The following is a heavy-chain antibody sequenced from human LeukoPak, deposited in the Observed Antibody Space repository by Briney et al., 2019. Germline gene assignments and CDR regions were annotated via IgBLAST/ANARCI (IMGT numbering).Heavy chain of an antibody. D-gene: IGHD1-26*01. Sequence: GGSLRLSCAASGFTFSSYAMHWVRQAPGKGLEWVSSLSGNAGRPYYADSVKGRFTISRDNSKNTLYLQMNSLRAEDTAVYYCAKDHRDSGNYYYYYGLDVWGQGTMVTVSS. V-gene: IGHV3-23*01. CDR1: GFTFSSYA. CDR3: AKDHRDSGNYYYYYGLDV. J-gene: IGHJ6*02. CDR2: LSGNAGRP.